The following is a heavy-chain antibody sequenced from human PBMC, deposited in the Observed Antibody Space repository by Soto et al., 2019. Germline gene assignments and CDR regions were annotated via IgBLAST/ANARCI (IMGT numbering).Heavy chain of an antibody. J-gene: IGHJ6*02. D-gene: IGHD3-9*01. V-gene: IGHV1-18*04. CDR3: ARLTRETGRSSLHYYNYYGMDV. CDR1: GYTFTNYG. CDR2: INPYNRNA. Sequence: GASVKVSCKASGYTFTNYGIAWVRQAPGQGLEWMGWINPYNRNAKTAQKLQDRVTMTADTPTSTAYMELRSLRSDDTAVYYCARLTRETGRSSLHYYNYYGMDVWGQGTTVTVSS.